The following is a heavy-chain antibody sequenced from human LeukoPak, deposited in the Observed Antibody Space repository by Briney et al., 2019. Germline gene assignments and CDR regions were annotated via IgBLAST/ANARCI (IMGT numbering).Heavy chain of an antibody. CDR1: GGSFSGYY. Sequence: SETLSRTCAVYGGSFSGYYWSWIRQPPGKWLEWIGEINHSGSTNYNPSLKSRVTISVDTSKNQFSLKLSSVTAADTAVYYCARGRVTLGLAYWGQGTLVTVSS. CDR2: INHSGST. V-gene: IGHV4-34*01. J-gene: IGHJ4*02. D-gene: IGHD3-10*01. CDR3: ARGRVTLGLAY.